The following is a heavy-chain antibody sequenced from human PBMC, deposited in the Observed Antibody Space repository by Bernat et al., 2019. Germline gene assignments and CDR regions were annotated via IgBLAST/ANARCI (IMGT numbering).Heavy chain of an antibody. Sequence: QVQLVESGGGVVQPGRSLRLSCAASGSTFSSYGMQWVRQAPGKGLGWVEVIWEDGSNKYYAEAEKGRFTSSRDKSKNTLYLQMNSLRVEDTAVYYCARALAGYVYYYYGMDVWGQGTTVTVSS. J-gene: IGHJ6*02. D-gene: IGHD3-16*01. CDR2: IWEDGSNK. V-gene: IGHV3-33*01. CDR3: ARALAGYVYYYYGMDV. CDR1: GSTFSSYG.